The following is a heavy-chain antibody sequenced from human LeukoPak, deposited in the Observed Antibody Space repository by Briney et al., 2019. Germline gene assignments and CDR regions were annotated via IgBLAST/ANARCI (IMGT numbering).Heavy chain of an antibody. CDR1: GYTFTDYY. Sequence: ASVKVSCKAAGYTFTDYYIHWVRQAHGQGLEWVGWINPTSGGTTYAQKFQGRVTMTRDTSISTAYMELSRLRSDDTAVYYCARDNYGSGSYWGQGTLVTVSS. J-gene: IGHJ4*02. D-gene: IGHD3-10*01. CDR2: INPTSGGT. CDR3: ARDNYGSGSY. V-gene: IGHV1-2*02.